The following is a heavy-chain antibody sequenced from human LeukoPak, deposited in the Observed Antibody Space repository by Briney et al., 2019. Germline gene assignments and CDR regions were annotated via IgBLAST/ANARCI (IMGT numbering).Heavy chain of an antibody. CDR3: ARVGYCSGGTCQNWFDP. CDR1: GGSISSYY. CDR2: IYYSGST. J-gene: IGHJ5*02. V-gene: IGHV4-59*01. Sequence: SETLSLTCTVSGGSISSYYWSWIRQPPGKGLEWIGYIYYSGSTNYNPSLKSRVTISVDTSKNQFSLKLSSVTAADTAVYFCARVGYCSGGTCQNWFDPWGQGTLVTVSS. D-gene: IGHD2-15*01.